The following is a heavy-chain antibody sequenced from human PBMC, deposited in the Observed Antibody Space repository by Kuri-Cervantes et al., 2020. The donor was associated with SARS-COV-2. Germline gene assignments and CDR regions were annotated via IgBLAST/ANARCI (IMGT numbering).Heavy chain of an antibody. V-gene: IGHV4-38-2*01. Sequence: SETLSLTCAVSGYSISSGYYWGWIRQPPGKGLEWIAIIYHSGSTYYNPSLKSRVTISLDTSRNQFSLKLSSVTAADTAVYYCARRGAGSSSAASDIWGLGTMVTVSS. CDR2: IYHSGST. CDR3: ARRGAGSSSAASDI. J-gene: IGHJ3*02. CDR1: GYSISSGYY. D-gene: IGHD6-6*01.